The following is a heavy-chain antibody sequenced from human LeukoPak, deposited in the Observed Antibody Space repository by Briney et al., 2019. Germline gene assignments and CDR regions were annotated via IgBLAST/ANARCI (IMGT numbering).Heavy chain of an antibody. V-gene: IGHV4-59*08. CDR3: ARRRDSSGWYSFDS. D-gene: IGHD6-19*01. CDR2: LYYTGST. CDR1: GAPISSHY. Sequence: PSETLSLTCTVSGAPISSHYWVWIRQPPGKGLEWIAFLYYTGSTNYNPSLKSRVTTSLDTSTNQFSLRLSSVTAADTAVYFCARRRDSSGWYSFDSWGQGTLVTVSS. J-gene: IGHJ4*02.